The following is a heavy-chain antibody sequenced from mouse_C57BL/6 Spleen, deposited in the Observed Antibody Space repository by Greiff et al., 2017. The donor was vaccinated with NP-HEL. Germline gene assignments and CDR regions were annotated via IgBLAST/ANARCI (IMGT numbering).Heavy chain of an antibody. J-gene: IGHJ2*01. CDR3: AIYSYYFDY. Sequence: VKQRPGQGLEWIGRIHPSDSDTNYNQKFKGKATLTVDKSSSTAYMQLSSLTSEDSAVYYCAIYSYYFDYWGQGTTLTVSS. V-gene: IGHV1-74*01. CDR2: IHPSDSDT.